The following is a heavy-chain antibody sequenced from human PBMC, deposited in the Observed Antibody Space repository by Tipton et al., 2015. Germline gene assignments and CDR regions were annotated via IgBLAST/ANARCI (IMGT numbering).Heavy chain of an antibody. CDR1: GFTFSNYG. CDR3: TRDRDSFDY. Sequence: SLRLSCAASGFTFSNYGMHWVRQAPGKGLEWVAVIWYDGSHKYYADSVKGRFTISRDNSKNTLYLQMNSLRAEDTAVYYCTRDRDSFDYWGQGTLVAVSS. CDR2: IWYDGSHK. D-gene: IGHD5-24*01. V-gene: IGHV3-33*01. J-gene: IGHJ4*02.